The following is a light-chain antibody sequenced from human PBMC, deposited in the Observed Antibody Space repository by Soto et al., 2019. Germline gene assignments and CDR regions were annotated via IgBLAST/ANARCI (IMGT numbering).Light chain of an antibody. CDR3: QQRGNRPPWT. V-gene: IGKV3-11*01. J-gene: IGKJ1*01. CDR2: DAS. Sequence: EIVVTQSPVNRCVAPGGRATLSCRASQSVGTTLAWYQQKPAQAPRLLIYDASNRATGIPARFSGSGSATDFTLTISSPEPEDFAVYYCQQRGNRPPWTFGQGTKVDIK. CDR1: QSVGTT.